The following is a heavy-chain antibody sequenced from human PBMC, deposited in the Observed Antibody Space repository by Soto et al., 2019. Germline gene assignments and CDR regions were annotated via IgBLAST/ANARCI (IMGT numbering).Heavy chain of an antibody. V-gene: IGHV3-53*01. CDR2: IYSGGYT. Sequence: EVQLVESGGGLIQPGGSLRLSCAVSGFTVSNNYMSWVRQAPGKGLEGVSVIYSGGYTAYGDSVKGRFTISRDNSKNTLFLKMKSRGAAAPAVFSGAPRGGGGGYWGQGTLVTVSS. J-gene: IGHJ4*02. CDR3: APRGGGGGY. D-gene: IGHD3-16*01. CDR1: GFTVSNNY.